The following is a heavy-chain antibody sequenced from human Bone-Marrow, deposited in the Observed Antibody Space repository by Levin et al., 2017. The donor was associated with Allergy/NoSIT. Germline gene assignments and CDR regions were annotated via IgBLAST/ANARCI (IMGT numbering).Heavy chain of an antibody. Sequence: ASVKVSCKGSGYNFIGYYLHWVRQAPGQGLEWMGWINPKSGVTKYAQKFQGRVTMTRDTSINTAYIDVSRLGSDDTAVYYCARDDYYASEDVWGKGTTVIVSS. V-gene: IGHV1-2*02. D-gene: IGHD3-16*01. CDR2: INPKSGVT. J-gene: IGHJ6*04. CDR1: GYNFIGYY. CDR3: ARDDYYASEDV.